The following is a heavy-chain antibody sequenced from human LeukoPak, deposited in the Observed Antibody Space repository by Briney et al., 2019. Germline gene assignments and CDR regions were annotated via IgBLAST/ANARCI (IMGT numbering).Heavy chain of an antibody. CDR3: TTDFPTIFGVVTSDDAFDI. D-gene: IGHD3-3*01. CDR2: IKSKTDGGTT. J-gene: IGHJ3*02. V-gene: IGHV3-15*01. Sequence: GGSLRLSCAASGFTFSNAWMSWVRQAPGKGLEWVGRIKSKTDGGTTDYAAPVKGRFTISRDDSKNTLYLQMNSLKTEDTAVYYCTTDFPTIFGVVTSDDAFDIWGQGTMVNVSS. CDR1: GFTFSNAW.